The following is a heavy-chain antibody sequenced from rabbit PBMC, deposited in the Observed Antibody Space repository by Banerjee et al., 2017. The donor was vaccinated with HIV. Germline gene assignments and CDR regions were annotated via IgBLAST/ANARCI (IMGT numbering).Heavy chain of an antibody. Sequence: QSLEESGGDLVKPGASLTLTCTASGFSFSSGYYMCWVRQAPGKGLEWVACIAAGSTGYTYHASWAKGRFTISKTSSTTVTLQMTSLTAADTATYFCARDTYSAGYAFKLWGQGTLVTVS. V-gene: IGHV1S40*01. J-gene: IGHJ4*01. CDR2: IAAGSTGYT. D-gene: IGHD6-1*01. CDR1: GFSFSSGYY. CDR3: ARDTYSAGYAFKL.